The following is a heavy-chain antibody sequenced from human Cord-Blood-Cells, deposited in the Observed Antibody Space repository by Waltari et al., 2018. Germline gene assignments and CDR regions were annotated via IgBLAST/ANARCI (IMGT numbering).Heavy chain of an antibody. V-gene: IGHV3-30*02. Sequence: QVQLVESGGGVVQPGGSLRLSCAASGFTFSSYGMHGVRPAPGKGLEWVAFIRYDGSNKYYADSVKGRFTISRDNSKNTLYLQMNSLRAEDTAVYYCAKDRGIAARPAYYFDYWGQGTLVTVSS. CDR2: IRYDGSNK. CDR3: AKDRGIAARPAYYFDY. D-gene: IGHD6-6*01. CDR1: GFTFSSYG. J-gene: IGHJ4*02.